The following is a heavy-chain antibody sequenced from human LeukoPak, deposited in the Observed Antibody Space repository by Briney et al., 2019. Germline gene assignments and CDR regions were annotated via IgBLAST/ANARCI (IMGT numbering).Heavy chain of an antibody. Sequence: PSETLSLTCTVSGGSISSGDYYWSWIRQPPGKGLEWIGYIYYSGSTYYNPSLKSRVIISVDASKNQFSLKLSSVTAADTAVYYCARTTNYGDPWDFDYWGQGTLVTVSS. CDR2: IYYSGST. CDR3: ARTTNYGDPWDFDY. D-gene: IGHD4-17*01. V-gene: IGHV4-30-4*01. CDR1: GGSISSGDYY. J-gene: IGHJ4*02.